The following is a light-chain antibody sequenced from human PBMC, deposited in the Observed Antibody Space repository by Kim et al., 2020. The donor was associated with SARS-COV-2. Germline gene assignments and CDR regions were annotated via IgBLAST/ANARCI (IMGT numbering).Light chain of an antibody. Sequence: GQSLTISCTGTTNDIGTYNHVSWYRQFPGEAPKLLIYDVNKRPSGVSDRLSGSKSGSTASLTISWLQTEDEAHYYCASYTISTTWVFGGGTQLTVL. J-gene: IGLJ3*02. CDR3: ASYTISTTWV. V-gene: IGLV2-14*03. CDR1: TNDIGTYNH. CDR2: DVN.